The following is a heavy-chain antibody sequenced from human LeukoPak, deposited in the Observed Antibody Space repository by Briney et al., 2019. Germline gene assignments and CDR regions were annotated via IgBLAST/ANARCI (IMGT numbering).Heavy chain of an antibody. V-gene: IGHV3-48*03. CDR2: ISSSGSTI. D-gene: IGHD2-2*01. Sequence: GGSLRLSCAASGFTFSSYEMNCVRQAPGKGLEWISYISSSGSTIYYADSVKGRFIISRDNTKNSLYLQMNSLRVEDTAIYSCARVQDQLLRYWGQGTLVTVSS. CDR1: GFTFSSYE. J-gene: IGHJ4*02. CDR3: ARVQDQLLRY.